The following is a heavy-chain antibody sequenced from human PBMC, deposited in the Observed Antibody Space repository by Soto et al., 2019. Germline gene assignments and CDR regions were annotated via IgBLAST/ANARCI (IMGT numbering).Heavy chain of an antibody. CDR2: IYWDGES. V-gene: IGHV2-5*02. J-gene: IGHJ4*02. D-gene: IGHD1-1*01. Sequence: QITLKEAGPTLVKPTETLTLTCTFSGFSFTTTRMGVGWTRQPPGKALEWLAIIYWDGESSYNPLLRRRLTPTEDTSKNQVVLTMTNMDPKDTATYYCARIDSTGTTTYFDSWGQGIPVTVAS. CDR3: ARIDSTGTTTYFDS. CDR1: GFSFTTTRMG.